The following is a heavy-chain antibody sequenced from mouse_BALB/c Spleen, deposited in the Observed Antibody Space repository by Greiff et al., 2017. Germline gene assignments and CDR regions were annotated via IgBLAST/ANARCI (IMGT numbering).Heavy chain of an antibody. D-gene: IGHD3-2*02. J-gene: IGHJ2*01. Sequence: EVKLMESGGGLVKPGGSLKLSCAASGFTFSSYAMSWVRQTPEKRLEWVATISSGGSYTYYPDSVKGRFTISRDNAKNTLYLQMSSLRSEDTAMYYCASDQDYFDYWGQGTTLTVSS. CDR3: ASDQDYFDY. CDR1: GFTFSSYA. V-gene: IGHV5-9-3*01. CDR2: ISSGGSYT.